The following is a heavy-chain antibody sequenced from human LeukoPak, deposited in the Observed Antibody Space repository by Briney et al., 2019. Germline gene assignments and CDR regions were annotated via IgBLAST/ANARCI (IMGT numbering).Heavy chain of an antibody. Sequence: GGSLRLSCAASDFSVNNNYVDWVRQAPGKGLEWVSCMDNFGIKTYADSVQGRFTVSRDSSRNMVFLQMNSLRVEGTAVYYCAGGKYYGSGTRPGYLGYWGLGTMVTVSS. CDR2: MDNFGIK. CDR1: DFSVNNNY. D-gene: IGHD3-10*01. CDR3: AGGKYYGSGTRPGYLGY. J-gene: IGHJ4*02. V-gene: IGHV3-53*01.